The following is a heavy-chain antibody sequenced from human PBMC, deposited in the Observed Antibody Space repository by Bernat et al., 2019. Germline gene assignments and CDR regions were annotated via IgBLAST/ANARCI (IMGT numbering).Heavy chain of an antibody. CDR1: AFTFSSYG. CDR3: AKDVSSSWTPEDY. J-gene: IGHJ4*02. Sequence: QVQLVESGGGVVQPGRSLRLSCAASAFTFSSYGMHWVGQAPGKGLEWVAVISYDGSNKYYADSVKGRFTISRDNSKNTLYLQMNSLRAEDTAVYYCAKDVSSSWTPEDYWGQGTLVTVSS. CDR2: ISYDGSNK. D-gene: IGHD6-13*01. V-gene: IGHV3-30*18.